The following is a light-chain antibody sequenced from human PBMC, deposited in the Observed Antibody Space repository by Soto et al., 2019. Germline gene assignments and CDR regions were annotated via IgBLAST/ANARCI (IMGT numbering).Light chain of an antibody. CDR2: GAS. J-gene: IGKJ1*01. CDR3: QHYNNWPQT. Sequence: EIVMTQSPATLSVSPGERATLSCRASQSVSSNLAWYQQKPGQAPRLLIYGASTRATGIPARFSGGESGTEFTLTISSLQSEDFAVYYCQHYNNWPQTFGQGTKVEIK. V-gene: IGKV3-15*01. CDR1: QSVSSN.